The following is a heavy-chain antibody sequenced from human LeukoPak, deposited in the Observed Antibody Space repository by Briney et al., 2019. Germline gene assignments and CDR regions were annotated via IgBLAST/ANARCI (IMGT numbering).Heavy chain of an antibody. J-gene: IGHJ4*02. V-gene: IGHV3-33*01. CDR3: ARSYCSGGSCYSFDY. Sequence: GGSLRLSCAASGFTFSNYGMHWVRQAPGKGLEWVAVIWYDGNNKYYADSVKGRFTISRDNSKNTLYLQMNSLRAEDTAVYYCARSYCSGGSCYSFDYWGQGTLVTVSS. CDR2: IWYDGNNK. CDR1: GFTFSNYG. D-gene: IGHD2-15*01.